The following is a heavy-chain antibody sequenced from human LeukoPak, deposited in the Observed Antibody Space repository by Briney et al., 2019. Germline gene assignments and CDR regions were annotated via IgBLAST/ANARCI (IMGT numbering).Heavy chain of an antibody. CDR1: GYTFTNYG. J-gene: IGHJ4*02. V-gene: IGHV1-18*01. Sequence: ASVKVSCRASGYTFTNYGISWVRQAPGQGLEWMGWIGSYNGETNYAQKFQGRVTMTTDTSTSTVYMELRSLTSDDTAVYYCARDRTTVTIFDYWGQGTLVTVSS. D-gene: IGHD4-11*01. CDR3: ARDRTTVTIFDY. CDR2: IGSYNGET.